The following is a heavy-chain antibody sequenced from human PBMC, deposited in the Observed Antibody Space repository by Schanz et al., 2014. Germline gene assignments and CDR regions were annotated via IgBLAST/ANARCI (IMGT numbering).Heavy chain of an antibody. D-gene: IGHD6-19*01. CDR1: GGSINSNSYY. Sequence: QLQLQESGPGLVKPSETLSLICSVSGGSINSNSYYWGWIRQPPGKGLEWIGNVFYTGTTYTNPSRRSRLPWSVEPSNTQYSLNLASVTAADTAVYFCARHGPLAGIPLDYWGRGTLVTVSS. CDR2: VFYTGTT. CDR3: ARHGPLAGIPLDY. J-gene: IGHJ4*02. V-gene: IGHV4-39*01.